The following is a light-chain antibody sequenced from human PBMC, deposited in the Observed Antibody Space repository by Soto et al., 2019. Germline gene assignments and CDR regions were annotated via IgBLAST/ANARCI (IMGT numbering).Light chain of an antibody. J-gene: IGLJ1*01. V-gene: IGLV1-40*01. CDR1: SSNIGAGSD. CDR2: INK. CDR3: QTYDIVLSGSYV. Sequence: QSVLTQPPSVSGAPGQTVTISCTGTSSNIGAGSDVHWYQQLPGAAPKLLIYINKNRPSGVPDRFSGSKSVSSASLAITGLQAEDAADYYCQTYDIVLSGSYVFGPGTKVTVL.